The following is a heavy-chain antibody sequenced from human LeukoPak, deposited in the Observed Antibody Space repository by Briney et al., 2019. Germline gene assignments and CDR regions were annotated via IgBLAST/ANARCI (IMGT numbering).Heavy chain of an antibody. CDR3: LGSADRG. CDR2: INPDGSQT. V-gene: IGHV3-7*01. D-gene: IGHD6-25*01. Sequence: GGSLRLSCADSGFTFSSHWMNWVRQAPGRELEWVGNINPDGSQTYYVVSVKGRFTISRDNAKDSVYLQMNTLRVEDTAVYYCLGSADRGWGQGTLVTVSS. J-gene: IGHJ4*02. CDR1: GFTFSSHW.